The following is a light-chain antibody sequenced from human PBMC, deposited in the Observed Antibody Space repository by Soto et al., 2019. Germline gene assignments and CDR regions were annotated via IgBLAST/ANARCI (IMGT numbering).Light chain of an antibody. CDR3: QQAASFPIT. V-gene: IGKV1-12*01. CDR1: QGIKNW. CDR2: TGS. J-gene: IGKJ5*01. Sequence: DIQMTQSPSYVSASVVDIVKISFLSSQGIKNWLAWYQQKPGKAPNLLIYTGSSLQSGVPSRFSGSGSGTDFTLTINSLQPEDSATYYCQQAASFPITCGQGTRREN.